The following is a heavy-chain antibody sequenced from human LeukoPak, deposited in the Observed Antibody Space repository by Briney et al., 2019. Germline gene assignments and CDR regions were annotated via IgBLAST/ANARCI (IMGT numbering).Heavy chain of an antibody. V-gene: IGHV1-46*01. D-gene: IGHD3-22*01. CDR2: INPSGGST. J-gene: IGHJ4*02. CDR1: GYTFTSYY. Sequence: ASVKVSCKASGYTFTSYYMHWVRQAPGQGLEWMGIINPSGGSTSYAQKFQGRVTMTRDMSTSTVYMELSSLRSEDTAVYYCARDSPDSSGYFTHFDYWGQGTLVTVSS. CDR3: ARDSPDSSGYFTHFDY.